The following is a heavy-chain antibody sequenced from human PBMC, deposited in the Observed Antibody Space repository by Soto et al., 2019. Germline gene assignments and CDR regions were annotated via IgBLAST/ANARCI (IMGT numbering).Heavy chain of an antibody. CDR1: GYTFTSYG. CDR2: ISAYNGNT. Sequence: SVKVSCKASGYTFTSYGISWVRQAPGQGLEWMGWISAYNGNTNYAQKLQGRVTMTTDTSTSTAYMELRSLRSDDTAVYYCARNIAVAGYRNNWFDPWGQGTLVTVSS. D-gene: IGHD6-19*01. CDR3: ARNIAVAGYRNNWFDP. V-gene: IGHV1-18*04. J-gene: IGHJ5*02.